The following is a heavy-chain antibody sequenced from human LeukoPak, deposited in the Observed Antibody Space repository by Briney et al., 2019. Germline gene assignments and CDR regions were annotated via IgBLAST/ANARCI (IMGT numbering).Heavy chain of an antibody. D-gene: IGHD3-22*01. Sequence: GGSLRLSCAASGFTFSSYAMSWVRQAPGKGLEWVSAISGSGGSTYYADSVKGRFTISRDNSKNTLYLQMNSLRAEDTAVYYCAKDRTPYYYDSSGYRYYFDYWGQGTLVTVSS. CDR1: GFTFSSYA. V-gene: IGHV3-23*01. J-gene: IGHJ4*02. CDR3: AKDRTPYYYDSSGYRYYFDY. CDR2: ISGSGGST.